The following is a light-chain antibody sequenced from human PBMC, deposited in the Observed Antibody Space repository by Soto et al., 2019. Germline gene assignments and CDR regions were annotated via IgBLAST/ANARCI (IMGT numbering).Light chain of an antibody. CDR1: SSNIGAGYD. V-gene: IGLV1-40*01. J-gene: IGLJ1*01. Sequence: QSVLTQPPSVSGAPGQGVTISCTGSSSNIGAGYDVHWYQQLPGAAPKLLIFGNDNRPSGVPDRFSGSRSGTSASLAITGLQAEEEADYYCQSYYRSLSGSVFGAGTKLTVL. CDR2: GND. CDR3: QSYYRSLSGSV.